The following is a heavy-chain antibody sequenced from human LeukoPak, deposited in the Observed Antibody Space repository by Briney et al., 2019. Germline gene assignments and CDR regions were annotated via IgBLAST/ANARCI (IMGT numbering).Heavy chain of an antibody. CDR2: INPSGGST. Sequence: ASVKVSCKASGYTFNGYYIHWVRQAPGQGLEWMGIINPSGGSTSYAQKFQGRVTMTRDMSTSTVYMELSSLRSEDTAVYYCARSVYYDSSGYYFDYWGQGTLVTVSS. CDR3: ARSVYYDSSGYYFDY. D-gene: IGHD3-22*01. V-gene: IGHV1-46*02. J-gene: IGHJ4*02. CDR1: GYTFNGYY.